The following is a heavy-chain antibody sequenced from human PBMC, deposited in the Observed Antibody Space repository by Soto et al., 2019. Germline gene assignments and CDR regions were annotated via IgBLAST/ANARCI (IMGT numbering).Heavy chain of an antibody. Sequence: ASVKVSCKASGYTFTSYAMHWVRQAPGQRLEWMGWINAGNGNTKYSQKFQGRVTITRDTSASTAYMELSSLRSEDTAVYYCARDPYYDFWSGYYNGETRYYYYYMDVWGTGTTVTVSS. V-gene: IGHV1-3*01. D-gene: IGHD3-3*01. CDR3: ARDPYYDFWSGYYNGETRYYYYYMDV. CDR1: GYTFTSYA. J-gene: IGHJ6*03. CDR2: INAGNGNT.